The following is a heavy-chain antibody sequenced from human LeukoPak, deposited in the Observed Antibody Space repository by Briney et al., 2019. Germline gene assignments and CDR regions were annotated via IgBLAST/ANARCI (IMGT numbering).Heavy chain of an antibody. CDR2: INPNSGGT. V-gene: IGHV1-2*02. D-gene: IGHD3-22*01. CDR3: ARDRSPYYYDSSGYYAPGDY. Sequence: ASVKVSCKASGYTFTGYYMHWVRQAPGQGLEWMGWINPNSGGTNYAQKFQGRVTMTRDTSISTAYMELSRLRSDDTAVYYCARDRSPYYYDSSGYYAPGDYWGQGTLVTVSS. J-gene: IGHJ4*02. CDR1: GYTFTGYY.